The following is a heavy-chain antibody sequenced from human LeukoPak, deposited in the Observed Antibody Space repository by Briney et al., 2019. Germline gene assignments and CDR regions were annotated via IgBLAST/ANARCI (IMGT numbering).Heavy chain of an antibody. Sequence: TGGSLRLSCAASGFTFSSYAMTWVRQAPGKGLEWVASVSRSGGSTYYADSVTGRFTISRDNSNNTLYLQMNRLRAEDTAVYYCANSPRLASSWSLGPLLDYWGQGTLVTVSS. CDR2: VSRSGGST. D-gene: IGHD6-13*01. J-gene: IGHJ4*02. CDR3: ANSPRLASSWSLGPLLDY. V-gene: IGHV3-23*01. CDR1: GFTFSSYA.